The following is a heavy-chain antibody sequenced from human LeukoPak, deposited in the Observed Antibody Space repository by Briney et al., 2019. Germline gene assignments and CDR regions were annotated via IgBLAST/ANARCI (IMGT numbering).Heavy chain of an antibody. CDR2: IGASGTWT. D-gene: IGHD1-26*01. Sequence: GGSLRLSCPASGLTFSSDAMHWVRQAPGKGLEYVSSIGASGTWTYYAQLAKGRFAITRDNSKNTLYLQMSSLRAEDTAVYYCVKDLSGTYSFDYWGQGILVTVSS. J-gene: IGHJ4*02. V-gene: IGHV3-64D*09. CDR3: VKDLSGTYSFDY. CDR1: GLTFSSDA.